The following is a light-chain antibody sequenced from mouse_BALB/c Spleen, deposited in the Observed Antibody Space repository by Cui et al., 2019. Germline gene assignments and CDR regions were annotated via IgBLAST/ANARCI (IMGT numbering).Light chain of an antibody. CDR1: SSVSSSY. J-gene: IGKJ1*01. CDR2: STS. CDR3: HQYHRSPRT. Sequence: HIVLTQSPAIMSASLGERVTMTCTASSSVSSSYLHWYQQKPGSSPKLWIYSTSYRASGVPARFSGSGSGTSYSLTISSMEAEDAATYYCHQYHRSPRTFGGGTKLEIK. V-gene: IGKV4-74*01.